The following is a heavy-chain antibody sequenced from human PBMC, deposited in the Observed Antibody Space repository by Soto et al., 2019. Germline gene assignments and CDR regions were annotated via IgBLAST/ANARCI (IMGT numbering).Heavy chain of an antibody. J-gene: IGHJ4*02. CDR2: VNPNNGDT. CDR1: GYTFSNYE. D-gene: IGHD3-10*01. CDR3: AKVSRQGSAIDFDY. Sequence: QVQLVQSGAELKKPGASVKVSCKASGYTFSNYEMNWVRQATGQGPEWIGWVNPNNGDTGYAQKFQGRVTLTTDISTTTPYMELTSLRSEDTAIYYCAKVSRQGSAIDFDYWGQGTLITVSS. V-gene: IGHV1-8*01.